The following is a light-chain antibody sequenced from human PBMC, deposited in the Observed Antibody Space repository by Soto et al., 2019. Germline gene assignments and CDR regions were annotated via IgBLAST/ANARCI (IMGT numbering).Light chain of an antibody. J-gene: IGKJ1*01. CDR3: MQTKECSRT. CDR2: KIS. Sequence: DIVMTQKIISSPVTLGQPVSISCRSSRSLVHSDGNTYLSWFQQRPGQPPRLLIYKISNRFSGVPDRFSGSGAATDFTLKISRVEAEDVVIYYCMQTKECSRTFCQGTKVDI. V-gene: IGKV2-24*01. CDR1: RSLVHSDGNTY.